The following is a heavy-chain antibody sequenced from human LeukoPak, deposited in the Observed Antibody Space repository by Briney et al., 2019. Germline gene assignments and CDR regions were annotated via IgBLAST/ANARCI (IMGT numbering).Heavy chain of an antibody. CDR3: ARGVDSLRYFDWFLYYFDY. J-gene: IGHJ4*02. CDR2: IKQDGSEK. CDR1: GFTFSSYW. Sequence: GGSLRLSCAASGFTFSSYWMSWVRQAPGKGLEWVANIKQDGSEKYYVDPVKGRFTISRDNAKNSLYLQMNSLRAEDTAVYYCARGVDSLRYFDWFLYYFDYWGQGTLVTVSS. D-gene: IGHD3-9*01. V-gene: IGHV3-7*03.